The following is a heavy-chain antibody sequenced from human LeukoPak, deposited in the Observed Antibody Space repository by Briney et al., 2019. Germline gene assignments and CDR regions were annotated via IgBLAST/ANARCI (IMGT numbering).Heavy chain of an antibody. V-gene: IGHV3-7*01. CDR3: SGRSGFSSIY. Sequence: PGGSLRLSCAASGFSFSTHWMKWVRQAPGGGLEWLANIKPDGSDRYYVDSVRGRFTISRDNAKNLVYLQIDSLRTEDTGVYYCSGRSGFSSIYWGQGTLVKVSP. D-gene: IGHD6-19*01. CDR1: GFSFSTHW. CDR2: IKPDGSDR. J-gene: IGHJ4*02.